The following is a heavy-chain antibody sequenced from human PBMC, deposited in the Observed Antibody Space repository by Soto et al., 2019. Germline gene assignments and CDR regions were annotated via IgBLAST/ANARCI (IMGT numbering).Heavy chain of an antibody. CDR1: GFTFGNAW. CDR3: TTDGGSGYYDFQK. D-gene: IGHD3-22*01. Sequence: GGSLRLSGAASGFTFGNAWMSWVRQAPGKGLEWVGRIKSKTDGATTDYAAPVTGRFTISRDDSKNTLYVQLDSLITEDTAVYYCTTDGGSGYYDFQKWGQGTLVTVS. V-gene: IGHV3-15*01. CDR2: IKSKTDGATT. J-gene: IGHJ1*01.